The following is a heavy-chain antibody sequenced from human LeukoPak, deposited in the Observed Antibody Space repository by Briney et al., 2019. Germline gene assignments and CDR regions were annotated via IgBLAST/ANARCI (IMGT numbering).Heavy chain of an antibody. CDR2: ISYDGSNK. Sequence: GGSLRLSCEASGFTFSSYAMHWVRQAPGKGLEWVAVISYDGSNKYYADSVKGRFTISRDNSKNTLYLQMNSLRAEDTAVYYCARDLIWFGELLLDYWGQGTLVTVSS. CDR1: GFTFSSYA. D-gene: IGHD3-10*01. V-gene: IGHV3-30*04. J-gene: IGHJ4*02. CDR3: ARDLIWFGELLLDY.